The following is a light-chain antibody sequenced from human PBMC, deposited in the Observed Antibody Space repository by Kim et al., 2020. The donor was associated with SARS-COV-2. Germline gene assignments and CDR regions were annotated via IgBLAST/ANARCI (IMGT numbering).Light chain of an antibody. CDR1: SNDVGNFDY. CDR3: ISYTTSNTRV. J-gene: IGLJ2*01. Sequence: GQSITISCTGTSNDVGNFDYVSWHQQHPGKVPKLLIFAVSNRPSGISNRFSASKSGNTASLTISGLQTEDEADYYCISYTTSNTRVFGGGTQLTVL. V-gene: IGLV2-14*03. CDR2: AVS.